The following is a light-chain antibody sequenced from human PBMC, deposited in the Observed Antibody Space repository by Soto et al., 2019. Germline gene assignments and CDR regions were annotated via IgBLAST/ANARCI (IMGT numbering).Light chain of an antibody. J-gene: IGKJ3*01. Sequence: EIVLTQSPGSLSLSPGETATLSCRASQSVSSNYVAWFHQKPGQAPRLLIYGASSRATGVPDRFSASGSGTDFTLTISRLEPEDFAVYYCRQYGRSPFTFGPGTTGDIK. CDR2: GAS. V-gene: IGKV3-20*01. CDR1: QSVSSNY. CDR3: RQYGRSPFT.